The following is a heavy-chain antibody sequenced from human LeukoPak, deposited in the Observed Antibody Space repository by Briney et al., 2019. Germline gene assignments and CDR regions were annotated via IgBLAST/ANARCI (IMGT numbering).Heavy chain of an antibody. CDR3: APDLRGSAWSLDD. J-gene: IGHJ4*02. CDR2: ISSSSSYI. D-gene: IGHD6-13*01. CDR1: GFTFSSYS. V-gene: IGHV3-21*04. Sequence: GGSLRLSCAASGFTFSSYSMNWVRQAPGKGLEWVSSISSSSSYIYYADSVKGRFTISRDNSKNTLSLQMNSLRAEDTAVYYCAPDLRGSAWSLDDWGQGTLVIVSS.